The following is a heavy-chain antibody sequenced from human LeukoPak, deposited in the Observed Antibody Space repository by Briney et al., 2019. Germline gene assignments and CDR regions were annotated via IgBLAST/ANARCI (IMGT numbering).Heavy chain of an antibody. CDR1: GGSISSYY. Sequence: SETLSLTCTVSGGSISSYYWSWIRQPPGKGLEWIGYIYYSGSTNYNPSLKSRVTISVDTSKNQFSLKLSSVTAADTAVYYCARAILPKAMIGSQNGYGMDVWGQGTTVTVSS. D-gene: IGHD3-22*01. CDR2: IYYSGST. J-gene: IGHJ6*02. V-gene: IGHV4-59*01. CDR3: ARAILPKAMIGSQNGYGMDV.